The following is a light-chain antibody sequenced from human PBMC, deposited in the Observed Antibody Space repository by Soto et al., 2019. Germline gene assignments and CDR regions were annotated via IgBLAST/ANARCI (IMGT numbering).Light chain of an antibody. V-gene: IGKV3-20*01. CDR3: QLYGSSSYT. CDR2: GAS. J-gene: IGKJ2*01. Sequence: EIVLTQSPGTLSLSPGERATLSCRASQSVSSHYLAWYQQNPAQAPRLLMYGASNRATGIPDRFSGSGSGTDFTLTSSRLEPEDCAVYYCQLYGSSSYTFGRGTKLEIK. CDR1: QSVSSHY.